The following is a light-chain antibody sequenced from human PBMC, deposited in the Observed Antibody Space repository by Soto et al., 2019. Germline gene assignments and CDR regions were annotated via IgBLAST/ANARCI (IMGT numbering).Light chain of an antibody. Sequence: EIVLRQSPGTLSLSPGERATLSCRASQSVSSSYLAWYQQKPGQAPRLLIYGASSRATGIPDRFSGSGSGTDFTLTISRLEPEDFSVYYCQQYGSSPRTFGQGTKVE. CDR2: GAS. J-gene: IGKJ1*01. CDR1: QSVSSSY. V-gene: IGKV3-20*01. CDR3: QQYGSSPRT.